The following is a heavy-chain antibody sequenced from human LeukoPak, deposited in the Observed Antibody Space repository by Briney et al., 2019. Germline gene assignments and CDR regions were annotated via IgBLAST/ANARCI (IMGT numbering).Heavy chain of an antibody. D-gene: IGHD3-16*01. J-gene: IGHJ4*02. CDR2: ISSSGSTI. Sequence: GGSLRLSCAASGFTFSDYYMSWIRQAPGKGLEWVSYISSSGSTIYYADSVKGRFAISSDNAKNSLYLQMNSLRAEDTAVYYCAREGFGGASTFDYWGQGTLVTVSS. CDR1: GFTFSDYY. CDR3: AREGFGGASTFDY. V-gene: IGHV3-11*04.